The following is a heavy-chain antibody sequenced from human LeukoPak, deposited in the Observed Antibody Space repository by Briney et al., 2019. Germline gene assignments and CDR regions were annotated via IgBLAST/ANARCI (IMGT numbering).Heavy chain of an antibody. D-gene: IGHD3-10*01. J-gene: IGHJ4*02. CDR1: GYAFTNYG. CDR3: ARDAYGLGKGYFDY. V-gene: IGHV1-18*01. Sequence: ASVKVSCKASGYAFTNYGFSWVRQAPGQGLEWMGWISSYDGNTKSIEKLQDRVTMTTDTSTSTAYMELRSLRSDDTAVYYCARDAYGLGKGYFDYWGQGTLVTVSS. CDR2: ISSYDGNT.